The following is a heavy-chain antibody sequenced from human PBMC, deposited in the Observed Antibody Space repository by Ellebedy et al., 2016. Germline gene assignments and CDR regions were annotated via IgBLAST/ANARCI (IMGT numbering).Heavy chain of an antibody. V-gene: IGHV1-8*01. CDR1: GYTFTSYD. Sequence: ASVKVSCXASGYTFTSYDINWVRQATGQGLEWMGWMNPNSGNTGYAQKFQGRVTMTRNTSISTAYMELSSLRSEDTAVYYCARGLSGSGSLSYYYYYYMDVWGKGTTVTVSS. CDR3: ARGLSGSGSLSYYYYYYMDV. D-gene: IGHD3-10*01. CDR2: MNPNSGNT. J-gene: IGHJ6*03.